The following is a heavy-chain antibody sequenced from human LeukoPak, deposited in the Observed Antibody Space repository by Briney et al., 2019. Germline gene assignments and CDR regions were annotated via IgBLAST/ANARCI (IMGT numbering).Heavy chain of an antibody. V-gene: IGHV3-23*01. CDR2: ISGSGGST. J-gene: IGHJ4*02. CDR1: GFTFSSYS. CDR3: AKDPHGDYYFDY. D-gene: IGHD4-17*01. Sequence: GGSLRLSCAASGFTFSSYSMNWVRQAPGKGLEWVSAISGSGGSTYYADSVKGRFTISRDNSKNTLYLQMNSLRAEDTAVYYCAKDPHGDYYFDYWGQGTLVTVSS.